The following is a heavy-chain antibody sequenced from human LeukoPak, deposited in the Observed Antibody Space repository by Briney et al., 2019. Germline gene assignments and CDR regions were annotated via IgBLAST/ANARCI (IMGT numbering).Heavy chain of an antibody. CDR1: GGSFSGYY. D-gene: IGHD6-13*01. Sequence: SETLSLTCAVYGGSFSGYYWSWIRQPPGRGLEWMGEINHSGRTNYNPSLKSRVTISVDTSKNQFSLKLSSVTAADTAVYYCARGRTAAAGTYTDYWGQGTLVTVSS. V-gene: IGHV4-34*01. CDR3: ARGRTAAAGTYTDY. CDR2: INHSGRT. J-gene: IGHJ4*02.